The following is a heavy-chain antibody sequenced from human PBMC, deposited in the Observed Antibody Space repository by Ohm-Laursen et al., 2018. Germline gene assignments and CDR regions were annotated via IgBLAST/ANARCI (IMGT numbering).Heavy chain of an antibody. J-gene: IGHJ4*02. CDR2: IYYSGTI. CDR1: GGSISNYY. CDR3: ARIGYSFGLDY. Sequence: TLSLTCAVSGGSISNYYWSWIRQPPGKGLEWIGYIYYSGTINYNPSLKSRVTISLDTSKHQFSLKLNSVTAADTAVYYCARIGYSFGLDYWGQGTLVTVSA. V-gene: IGHV4-59*08. D-gene: IGHD5-18*01.